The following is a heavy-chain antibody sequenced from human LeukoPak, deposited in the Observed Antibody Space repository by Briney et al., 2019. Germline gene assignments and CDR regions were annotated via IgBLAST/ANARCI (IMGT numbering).Heavy chain of an antibody. D-gene: IGHD3-3*01. V-gene: IGHV4-39*01. Sequence: PSETLSLSCTVSGASISNSAYYWLWIRQPPGEGLECIGTVHYSGSTFYNPSLKSRVNISVDTSKNQFSLQLSSVTAADTAAYYCARLFFVIDTWGQGTLVTVSS. CDR2: VHYSGST. CDR3: ARLFFVIDT. J-gene: IGHJ5*02. CDR1: GASISNSAYY.